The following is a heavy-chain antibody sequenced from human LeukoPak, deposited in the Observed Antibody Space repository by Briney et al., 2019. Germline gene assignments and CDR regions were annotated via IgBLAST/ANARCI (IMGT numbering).Heavy chain of an antibody. CDR1: GGSISSSSYS. CDR3: ARARAYNWFDP. J-gene: IGHJ5*02. V-gene: IGHV4-30-2*01. CDR2: IYHSGST. Sequence: SETLSLTCTVSGGSISSSSYSWSWIRQPPGKGLEWIGYIYHSGSTYYNPSLKSRVTISVDRSKNQFSLKLSSVTAADTAVYYCARARAYNWFDPWGQGTLVTVSS.